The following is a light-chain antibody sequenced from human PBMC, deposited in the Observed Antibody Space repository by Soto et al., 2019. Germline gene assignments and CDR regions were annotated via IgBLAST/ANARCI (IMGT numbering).Light chain of an antibody. CDR2: GVS. J-gene: IGKJ1*01. CDR3: QQYTTAPRT. Sequence: EIVWTQSPGTRSLSPGERATLSYRASQSISTTYFGWYQQKPGQAPRLLIYGVSNRATGIPDRFSGSGSGTDFTRTSSQLEREDFAVYLCQQYTTAPRTFGQGTQVEIK. CDR1: QSISTTY. V-gene: IGKV3-20*01.